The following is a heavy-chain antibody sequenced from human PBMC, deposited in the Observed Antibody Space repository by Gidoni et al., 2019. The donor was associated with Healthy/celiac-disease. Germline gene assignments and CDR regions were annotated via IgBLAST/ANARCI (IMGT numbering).Heavy chain of an antibody. CDR3: ARELWVMGIPPEDAFDI. D-gene: IGHD2-21*01. Sequence: QVQLVQSGAEVKKPGPSVKVSCKASGYTFTSYAMHWVRQAPGQRLEWMGWINAGNGNTKYTQKFQGRVTITRDTSASKAYMELSSLRSEDTAVYYCARELWVMGIPPEDAFDIWGQGTMVTVSS. CDR1: GYTFTSYA. V-gene: IGHV1-3*01. J-gene: IGHJ3*02. CDR2: INAGNGNT.